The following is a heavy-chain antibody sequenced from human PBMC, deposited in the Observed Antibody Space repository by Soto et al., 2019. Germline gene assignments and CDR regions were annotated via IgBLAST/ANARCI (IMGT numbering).Heavy chain of an antibody. Sequence: HPGGSLRLSCAASGFTFSQYGFHWVRQAPGEGLEWVAVIWSGVQNRYSGDSVKGRFTISRDDSKNTVYLQLDSLRAEDTAIYYCARDSLGWPTDFDCWGQGAVVTVSS. V-gene: IGHV3-33*01. CDR1: GFTFSQYG. CDR2: IWSGVQNR. D-gene: IGHD3-3*01. CDR3: ARDSLGWPTDFDC. J-gene: IGHJ4*02.